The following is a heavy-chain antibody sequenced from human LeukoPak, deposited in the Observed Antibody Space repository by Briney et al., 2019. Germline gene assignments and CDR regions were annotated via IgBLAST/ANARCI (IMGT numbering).Heavy chain of an antibody. Sequence: SETLSLTCTVSGGSISSYYWSWIRQPPGKGLEWIGYIYYSGSTNYNPSLKSRVTISVDTSKNQFSLKLSSVIAADTAVYYCARRSGSYYYYYGMDVWGQGTTVTVSS. V-gene: IGHV4-59*01. CDR1: GGSISSYY. D-gene: IGHD3-10*01. CDR2: IYYSGST. CDR3: ARRSGSYYYYYGMDV. J-gene: IGHJ6*02.